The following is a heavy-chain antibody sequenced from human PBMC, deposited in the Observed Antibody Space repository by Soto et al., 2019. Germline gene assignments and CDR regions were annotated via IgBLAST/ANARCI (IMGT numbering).Heavy chain of an antibody. CDR2: ISGSGVST. J-gene: IGHJ4*02. D-gene: IGHD2-15*01. V-gene: IGHV3-23*01. CDR3: AKDPDDYCSGGSCYSDY. CDR1: GFTFSSYA. Sequence: GGSLRLSCAASGFTFSSYAMSWVRQAPGKGLEWVSAISGSGVSTYYADSVKGRFTISRDNSKNTLYLQMNSLRAEDTAVYYCAKDPDDYCSGGSCYSDYWGQGTLVTVSS.